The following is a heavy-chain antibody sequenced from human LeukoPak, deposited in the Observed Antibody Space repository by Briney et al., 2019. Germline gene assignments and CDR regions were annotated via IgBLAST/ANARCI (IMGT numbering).Heavy chain of an antibody. V-gene: IGHV3-72*01. CDR1: GFPFSNCY. Sequence: PGGSLRLSCAASGFPFSNCYMDWVRQAPGQGLEWVGRIRNKASHYTTEYAASVKGRFTISRDDSKSSLYLQMNSLKTEDTAVYYCAGSVSGTWPYWGQGTLVTVSS. D-gene: IGHD2-15*01. J-gene: IGHJ4*02. CDR3: AGSVSGTWPY. CDR2: IRNKASHYTT.